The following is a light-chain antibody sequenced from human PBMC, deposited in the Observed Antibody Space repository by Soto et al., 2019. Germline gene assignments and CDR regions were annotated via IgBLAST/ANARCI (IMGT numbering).Light chain of an antibody. V-gene: IGLV2-14*01. Sequence: QSALTQPASVSGSPGQSITISCTGSSSDIGGYNYVSWYQQHPGKAPKLIIYDVSNRPSGVSNRFSGSKSGNTASLTISVLQAEDEAEYYCNSYTSSSPLLFGGGTKLTVL. J-gene: IGLJ2*01. CDR3: NSYTSSSPLL. CDR1: SSDIGGYNY. CDR2: DVS.